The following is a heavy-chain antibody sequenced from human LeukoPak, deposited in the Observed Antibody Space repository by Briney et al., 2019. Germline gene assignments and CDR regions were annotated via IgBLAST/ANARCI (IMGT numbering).Heavy chain of an antibody. D-gene: IGHD2-21*01. CDR2: IGASGDGP. CDR3: AKDGVRRDDY. Sequence: GGSLRLSCAASGFTFSSYGMKWVRQASGKGLEWVSEIGASGDGPQYADSVKGRFTISKDNSKNTLYLQMNSLRAEDTAIYYCAKDGVRRDDYWGQGTLVTVSS. J-gene: IGHJ4*02. V-gene: IGHV3-23*01. CDR1: GFTFSSYG.